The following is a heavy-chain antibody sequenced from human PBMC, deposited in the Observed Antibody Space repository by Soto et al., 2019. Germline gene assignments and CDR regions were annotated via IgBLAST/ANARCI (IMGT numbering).Heavy chain of an antibody. CDR3: ARGPRVGSTGTGAH. J-gene: IGHJ4*02. CDR2: ISDDGSTA. D-gene: IGHD1-1*01. Sequence: GGSLRLSCSVSGFTFSAYWMHWVRQVPGKGLTWVSRISDDGSTATYADSVKGRFVISRDNAKNSLYLEMNTLRADDSGLYYCARGPRVGSTGTGAHWGRGTLVTVSS. V-gene: IGHV3-74*01. CDR1: GFTFSAYW.